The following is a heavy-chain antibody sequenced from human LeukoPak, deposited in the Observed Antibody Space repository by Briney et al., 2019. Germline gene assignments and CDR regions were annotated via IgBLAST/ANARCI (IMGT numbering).Heavy chain of an antibody. CDR2: IYYSGST. D-gene: IGHD6-19*01. CDR1: GDSISSYY. Sequence: SETLSLTCTVSGDSISSYYWSWIRQPPGKGLEWIGYIYYSGSTNYNPSLKSRVTISVDTSKNQFSLKLSSVTAADTAVYYCAIYSRAVAGTSWFDPWGQGTLVTVSS. J-gene: IGHJ5*02. V-gene: IGHV4-59*12. CDR3: AIYSRAVAGTSWFDP.